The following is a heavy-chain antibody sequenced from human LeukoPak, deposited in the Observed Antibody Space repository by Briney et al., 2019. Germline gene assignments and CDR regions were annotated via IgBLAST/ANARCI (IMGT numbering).Heavy chain of an antibody. Sequence: SGGSLRLSCAASGFAFNSFAMNWVRQAPGKGLEWVSSISNSDGSSHYADFVKGRSTISRDNSKNTLHLQMNSLRAEDTAVYYCAKSLGVGGYTRYKGFDQWGQGTLVTVSS. V-gene: IGHV3-23*01. D-gene: IGHD3-16*02. CDR3: AKSLGVGGYTRYKGFDQ. J-gene: IGHJ4*02. CDR2: ISNSDGSS. CDR1: GFAFNSFA.